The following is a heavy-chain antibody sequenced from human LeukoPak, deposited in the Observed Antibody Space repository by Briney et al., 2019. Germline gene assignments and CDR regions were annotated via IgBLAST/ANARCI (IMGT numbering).Heavy chain of an antibody. D-gene: IGHD6-6*01. J-gene: IGHJ4*02. CDR2: IYYSGST. CDR1: GGSISSYY. CDR3: ARSHTRIAARPDYFDY. Sequence: SQTLSLTCTVSGGSISSYYWSWIRQPPGKGLEWIGYIYYSGSTNYNPSLKSRVTISVDTSKNQFSLKLSSVTAADTAVYYCARSHTRIAARPDYFDYWGQGTLVTVSS. V-gene: IGHV4-59*01.